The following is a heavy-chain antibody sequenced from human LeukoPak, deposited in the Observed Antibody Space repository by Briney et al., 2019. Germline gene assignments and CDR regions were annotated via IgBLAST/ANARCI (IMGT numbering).Heavy chain of an antibody. Sequence: SETLSLTCTVSGGSISSGSYYWSWIRQPAGKGLEWIGRIYTSGSTNYNPSLKSRVTISVDTSKNQFSLKLSSVTAADTAVYYCARSYYYASGSHLSEYYFDYWGQGTLVTVSS. CDR1: GGSISSGSYY. D-gene: IGHD3-10*01. J-gene: IGHJ4*02. CDR3: ARSYYYASGSHLSEYYFDY. CDR2: IYTSGST. V-gene: IGHV4-61*02.